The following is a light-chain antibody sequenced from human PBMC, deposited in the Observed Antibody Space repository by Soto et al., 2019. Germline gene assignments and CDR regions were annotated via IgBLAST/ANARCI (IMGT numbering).Light chain of an antibody. J-gene: IGKJ4*01. V-gene: IGKV2-28*01. CDR3: MQALQTPLT. CDR1: QSLLHSNGYNC. CDR2: LGS. Sequence: DIVMTQSPLSLPVTPGEPASISCRSSQSLLHSNGYNCLDWYLQKPGQPPQLLIYLGSNRASGVPDRFSGSGSGTDFTLKISRVEAEDVGTYYWMQALQTPLTFGGGTKVEIK.